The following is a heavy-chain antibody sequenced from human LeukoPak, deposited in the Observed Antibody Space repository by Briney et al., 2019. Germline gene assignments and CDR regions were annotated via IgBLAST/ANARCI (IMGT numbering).Heavy chain of an antibody. V-gene: IGHV3-7*03. CDR1: GFTFSSFW. CDR3: TRVFGGYDVSDY. J-gene: IGHJ4*02. Sequence: GGSLRLSCAASGFTFSSFWMSWVRQAPGKGLEWVANIKKDGSQKYYVDSVEGQFTISRDNAKNSLYLQMDSLRVDDTAVYYCTRVFGGYDVSDYWGQGTLVTASS. D-gene: IGHD3-3*01. CDR2: IKKDGSQK.